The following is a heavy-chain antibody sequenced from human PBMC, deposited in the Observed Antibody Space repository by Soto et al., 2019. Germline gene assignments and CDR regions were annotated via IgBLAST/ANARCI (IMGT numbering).Heavy chain of an antibody. CDR2: IIPIFGTA. CDR3: ARGDYVWGSYRPYGMDV. Sequence: QVQLVQSGAEVKKPGSSVKVSCKASGGTFSSYAISWVRQAPGQGLEWMGGIIPIFGTANYAQRFQGRVTITADESTSTAYMELSSLRSEDTAVYYCARGDYVWGSYRPYGMDVWGQGTTVTVSS. V-gene: IGHV1-69*12. J-gene: IGHJ6*02. CDR1: GGTFSSYA. D-gene: IGHD3-16*02.